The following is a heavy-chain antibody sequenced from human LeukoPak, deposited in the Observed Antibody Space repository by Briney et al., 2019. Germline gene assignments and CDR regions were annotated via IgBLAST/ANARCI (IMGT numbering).Heavy chain of an antibody. J-gene: IGHJ4*02. V-gene: IGHV5-51*01. D-gene: IGHD3-16*02. Sequence: GESLKISCKASGYSFTSYWIGWVRQMPGKGLEWMGIIYPDDSDTRYSPSFQGQVTISVDKSVSTAYLQWSSLKASDTAMYYCATTTPVIGGSAYWGQGTLVTVSS. CDR3: ATTTPVIGGSAY. CDR1: GYSFTSYW. CDR2: IYPDDSDT.